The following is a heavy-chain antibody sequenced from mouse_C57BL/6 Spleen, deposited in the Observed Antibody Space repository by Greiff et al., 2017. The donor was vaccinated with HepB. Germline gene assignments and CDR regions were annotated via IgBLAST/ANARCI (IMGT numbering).Heavy chain of an antibody. CDR1: GYTFTSYW. CDR2: IDPYSGGT. Sequence: VQLQQPGAELVKPGASVKLSCKASGYTFTSYWMHWVKQRPGRGLEWSGRIDPYSGGTNYNEKFKSKATLTVDKPSSTAYMQLSSLTSEDSSVYYCERHGSRRYFEVWGTGTTVTASS. V-gene: IGHV1-72*01. CDR3: ERHGSRRYFEV. J-gene: IGHJ1*03. D-gene: IGHD1-1*01.